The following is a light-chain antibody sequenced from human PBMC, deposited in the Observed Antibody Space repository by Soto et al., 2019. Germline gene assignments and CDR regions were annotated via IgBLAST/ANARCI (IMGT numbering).Light chain of an antibody. V-gene: IGLV2-14*03. CDR3: SSYTNTSTLV. J-gene: IGLJ1*01. CDR1: SRELGAYKY. CDR2: EVS. Sequence: QSALTQPASVSGSPGQSITISCAGTSRELGAYKYVSWYQQHPDKAPKLILYEVSRRPSGVSNRFSGSKSGNTASLTISGLLAEDEADYSCSSYTNTSTLVFGTGTKVTVL.